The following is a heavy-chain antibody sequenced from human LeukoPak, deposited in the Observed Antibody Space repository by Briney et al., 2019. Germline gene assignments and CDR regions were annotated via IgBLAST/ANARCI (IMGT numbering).Heavy chain of an antibody. CDR1: GGSFSGYY. D-gene: IGHD3-22*01. CDR3: ARVAGYYDSNGYYYYLGFDI. V-gene: IGHV4-34*01. J-gene: IGHJ3*02. CDR2: INHSGST. Sequence: SETLSLTCAVYGGSFSGYYWSWIRQPPGEGLEWIGEINHSGSTNYNPSLKSRVTISLDKSKNQFSLQLSSVTAADTAFYYCARVAGYYDSNGYYYYLGFDIWGHGTMVTVSS.